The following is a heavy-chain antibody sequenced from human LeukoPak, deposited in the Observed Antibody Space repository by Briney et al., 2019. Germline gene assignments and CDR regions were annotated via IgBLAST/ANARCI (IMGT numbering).Heavy chain of an antibody. CDR2: ISDIGSI. Sequence: SETLSLTCAVYGGSFSGYYWSWIRQPPGKGLEWIAYISDIGSINYNPSLKSRVTISLDTSKNQFSLKLSSVTAADTAVYYCAGHHPRNTVDFWGQGTLVTVSP. CDR1: GGSFSGYY. V-gene: IGHV4-59*08. J-gene: IGHJ4*02. CDR3: AGHHPRNTVDF. D-gene: IGHD2/OR15-2a*01.